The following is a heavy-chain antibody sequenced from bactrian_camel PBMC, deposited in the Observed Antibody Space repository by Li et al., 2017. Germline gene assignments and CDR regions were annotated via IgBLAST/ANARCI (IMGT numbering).Heavy chain of an antibody. V-gene: IGHV3S55*01. J-gene: IGHJ4*01. D-gene: IGHD7*01. Sequence: VQLVESGGGSVQAGGSLRLSCAPSGLSVSDFSMAWFRQSPGKEREGVAAIRRDDLTAYTDSVKGRFTISQQKGKNTVYLRMNSLKPDDSGTYICAYESGTTPDLCRQRGPGGYFGQGTQVTVS. CDR2: IRRDDLT. CDR1: GLSVSDFS.